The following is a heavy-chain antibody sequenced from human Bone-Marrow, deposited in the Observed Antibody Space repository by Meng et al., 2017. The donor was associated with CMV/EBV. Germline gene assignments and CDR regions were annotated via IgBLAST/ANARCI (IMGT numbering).Heavy chain of an antibody. V-gene: IGHV1-2*02. CDR3: ARDAPGEWYQLLYPFGSYGYYYYGMDV. D-gene: IGHD2-2*02. Sequence: APVKVSCKASGYTFTGYYMHWVRQAPGQGLEWMGWINPNSGGTNYAQKFQGRVTMTRDTSISTAYMELSRLRSDDTAVYYCARDAPGEWYQLLYPFGSYGYYYYGMDVWGQGTTVTVSS. CDR2: INPNSGGT. CDR1: GYTFTGYY. J-gene: IGHJ6*02.